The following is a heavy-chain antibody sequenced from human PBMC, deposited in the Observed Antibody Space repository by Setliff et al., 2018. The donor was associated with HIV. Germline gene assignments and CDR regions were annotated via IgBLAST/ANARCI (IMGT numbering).Heavy chain of an antibody. CDR2: IIPIFGTA. CDR3: ARGSEISFYYGSGNYYLGAY. CDR1: GGTFSSSP. D-gene: IGHD3-10*01. J-gene: IGHJ4*02. Sequence: SVKVSCKASGGTFSSSPISWVRQAPGRGLEWVGGIIPIFGTANYAQKFQGRATITTDESTTTAYMELNNLRPDDTAVYYCARGSEISFYYGSGNYYLGAYWGQGTLVTVSS. V-gene: IGHV1-69*05.